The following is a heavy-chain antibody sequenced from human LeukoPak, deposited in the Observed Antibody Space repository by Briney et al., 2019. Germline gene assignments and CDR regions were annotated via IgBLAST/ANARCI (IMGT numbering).Heavy chain of an antibody. D-gene: IGHD3-10*01. V-gene: IGHV3-21*01. Sequence: PGGSLRLSCAASGFTFSSYNMNWVRQAPGKGLEWVSSISSSSSYIYYADSVKGRFTISRDNAKNSLYLQMNSLRAEDTAVYYCARDSRYYDSGNYYDAFDIWGQGTMVTVSS. J-gene: IGHJ3*02. CDR3: ARDSRYYDSGNYYDAFDI. CDR2: ISSSSSYI. CDR1: GFTFSSYN.